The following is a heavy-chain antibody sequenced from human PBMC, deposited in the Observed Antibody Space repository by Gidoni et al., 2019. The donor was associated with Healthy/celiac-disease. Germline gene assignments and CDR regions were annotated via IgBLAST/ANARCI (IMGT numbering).Heavy chain of an antibody. CDR2: INWNGGST. V-gene: IGHV3-20*01. Sequence: EVQLVESGGGVVRPGGSLGLSCAASGFTFADYGMSWVRQAPGKGLEWVSGINWNGGSTGYADSVKGRFTISRDNAKNSLYLQMNSLRAEDTALYHCARDSHSGSHQGAFDIWGQGTMVTVSS. D-gene: IGHD1-26*01. CDR3: ARDSHSGSHQGAFDI. J-gene: IGHJ3*02. CDR1: GFTFADYG.